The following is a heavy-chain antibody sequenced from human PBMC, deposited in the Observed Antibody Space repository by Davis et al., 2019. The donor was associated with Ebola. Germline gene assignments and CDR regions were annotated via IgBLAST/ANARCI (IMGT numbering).Heavy chain of an antibody. Sequence: GESLKISCAVSGFSFSSYWMSWVRQAPGKGLEWVANVRQDGSGKYYVDSVKGRFTISRDNAKDSLYLQMNSLRAEDTAVYYCTRRIAESATGGYFDHWGQGTLVTVSS. CDR3: TRRIAESATGGYFDH. D-gene: IGHD6-13*01. CDR2: VRQDGSGK. J-gene: IGHJ4*02. V-gene: IGHV3-7*01. CDR1: GFSFSSYW.